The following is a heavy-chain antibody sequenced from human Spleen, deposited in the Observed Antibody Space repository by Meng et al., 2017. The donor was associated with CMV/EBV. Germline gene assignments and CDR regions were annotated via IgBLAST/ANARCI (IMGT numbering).Heavy chain of an antibody. D-gene: IGHD2-2*02. J-gene: IGHJ4*02. CDR1: GYTFTGYY. Sequence: ASVKVSCKASGYTFTGYYMHWVRQAPGQGLEWMGWINPNSGGTNYAQKFQGRVTMTRDTSISTAYMDFSRLTFDDTAVYYCARAGDCSSNSCYRGNDYWGQGTLVTVS. CDR2: INPNSGGT. V-gene: IGHV1-2*02. CDR3: ARAGDCSSNSCYRGNDY.